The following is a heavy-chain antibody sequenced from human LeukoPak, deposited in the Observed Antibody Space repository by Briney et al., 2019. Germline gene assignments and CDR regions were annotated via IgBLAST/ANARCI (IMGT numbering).Heavy chain of an antibody. CDR1: GFTFSSYA. CDR3: ARGNYGDSEPRAFDI. Sequence: PGGSLRLSCAASGFTFSSYAMSWVRQAPGKGLEWVSAISGSGGSTYYADSVKGRFTISRDNSKNTLYLQTNSLRAEDTALYHCARGNYGDSEPRAFDIWGQGTMVTVSS. J-gene: IGHJ3*02. D-gene: IGHD4-17*01. V-gene: IGHV3-23*01. CDR2: ISGSGGST.